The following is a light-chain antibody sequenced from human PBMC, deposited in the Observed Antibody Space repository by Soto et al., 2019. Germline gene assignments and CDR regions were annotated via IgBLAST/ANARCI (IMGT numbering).Light chain of an antibody. V-gene: IGKV3-11*01. Sequence: EIVLTQSPATLSLSPGERATLSCRASQSVSSYLAWYQQKPGQAPRLLIYDASNRATGIPARFSGSGYGTDFTLTISSLAPEDFAVYYCQQRSKWPLQLTFGGGTKVEIK. CDR3: QQRSKWPLQLT. CDR2: DAS. J-gene: IGKJ4*01. CDR1: QSVSSY.